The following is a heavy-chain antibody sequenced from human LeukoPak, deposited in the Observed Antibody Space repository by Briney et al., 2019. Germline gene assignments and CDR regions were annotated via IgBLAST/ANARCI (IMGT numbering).Heavy chain of an antibody. V-gene: IGHV3-48*01. CDR2: ISRSSATI. Sequence: RSLTLVTAVTALTSVGYSPMWPRQPPGQGLQWTSYISRSSATIYHADSVKGRFTVSRDNAKNSLYLQMDSLRVEDTAVYYCATDREDYDSSGYYLSDAFDIWGQGTMVTVSS. CDR1: ALTSVGYS. J-gene: IGHJ3*02. D-gene: IGHD3-22*01. CDR3: ATDREDYDSSGYYLSDAFDI.